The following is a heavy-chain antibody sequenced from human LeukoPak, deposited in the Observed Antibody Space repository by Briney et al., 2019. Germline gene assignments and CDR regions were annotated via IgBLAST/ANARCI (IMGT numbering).Heavy chain of an antibody. D-gene: IGHD4-11*01. CDR1: GGTFSSYA. J-gene: IGHJ6*02. V-gene: IGHV1-69*13. CDR3: ARDYTVTAYYYYYGMDV. Sequence: GASVKVSCKASGGTFSSYAISWVRQAPGQGLEWMGGIIPIFCTANYAQKFQGRVTITADESTSTAYMELSRLRSDDTAVYYCARDYTVTAYYYYYGMDVWGQGTTVTVSS. CDR2: IIPIFCTA.